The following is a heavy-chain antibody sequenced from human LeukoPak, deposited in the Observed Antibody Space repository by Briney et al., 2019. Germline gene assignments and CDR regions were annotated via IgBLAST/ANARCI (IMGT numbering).Heavy chain of an antibody. Sequence: GSLRLSCAGSAFTFSSYSMNWVRQPPGKGLEWIGEINHSGSTNYNPSLKSRVTISVDTSKNQFSLKLSSVTAADTAVYYCARHNYYDSKDTTYAFDIWGQGTMVTVSS. CDR2: INHSGST. CDR1: AFTFSSYS. CDR3: ARHNYYDSKDTTYAFDI. D-gene: IGHD3-22*01. V-gene: IGHV4-34*01. J-gene: IGHJ3*02.